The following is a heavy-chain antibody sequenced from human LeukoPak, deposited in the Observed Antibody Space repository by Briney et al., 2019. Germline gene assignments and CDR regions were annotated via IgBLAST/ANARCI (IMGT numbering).Heavy chain of an antibody. J-gene: IGHJ4*02. V-gene: IGHV1-2*02. CDR1: GYTFTGYY. D-gene: IGHD3-9*01. CDR2: INHNSGGT. Sequence: ASVKVSCKASGYTFTGYYMHWVRQAPGQGLEWMGWINHNSGGTNYAQKFQGRVTMTRDTSISTAYMELSRLRSDDTAVYYCARGGLYDILTGGFDYWGQGTLVTVSS. CDR3: ARGGLYDILTGGFDY.